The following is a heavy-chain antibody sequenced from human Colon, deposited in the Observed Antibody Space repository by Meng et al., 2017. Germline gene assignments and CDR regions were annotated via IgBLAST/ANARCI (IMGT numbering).Heavy chain of an antibody. V-gene: IGHV3-23*01. CDR2: VSGSTFGDSGGNT. Sequence: GGSLRLSCAASGFTFNTFAMRWVRHAPGKGLEWVSTVSGSTFGDSGGNTHYADSVKGRFTISRDNSKNMLYLQINSLRAEDTAIYYYAKGRVVESTGDAFDIWGQGTMVTVSS. CDR1: GFTFNTFA. J-gene: IGHJ3*02. D-gene: IGHD1-26*01. CDR3: AKGRVVESTGDAFDI.